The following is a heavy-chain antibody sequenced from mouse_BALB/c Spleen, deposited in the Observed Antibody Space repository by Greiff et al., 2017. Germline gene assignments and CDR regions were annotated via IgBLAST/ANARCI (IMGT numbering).Heavy chain of an antibody. CDR3: ARSRDDYDVGGFAY. Sequence: QVTLKVSGPGILQPSQTLSLTCSFSGFSLSTSGMGVSWIRQPSGKGLEWLAHIYWDDDKRYNPSLKSRLTISKDTSSNQVFLKITSVDTADTATYYCARSRDDYDVGGFAYWGQGTLVTVSA. V-gene: IGHV8-12*01. D-gene: IGHD2-4*01. CDR2: IYWDDDK. CDR1: GFSLSTSGMG. J-gene: IGHJ3*01.